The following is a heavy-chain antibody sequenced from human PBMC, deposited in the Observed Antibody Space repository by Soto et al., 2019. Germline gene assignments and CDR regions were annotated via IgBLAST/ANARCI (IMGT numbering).Heavy chain of an antibody. CDR1: GFIPSSYA. CDR3: AKDAIMASSSFNYFDF. D-gene: IGHD6-13*01. Sequence: GSLRLSCVVSGFIPSSYAMSWVRQAPGKGLEWVSGISGSGGATSYADPVKGRFTISRDNSKNTLYLQMNSLSAEDTAIYYCAKDAIMASSSFNYFDFWGQGALVTVSS. V-gene: IGHV3-23*01. CDR2: ISGSGGAT. J-gene: IGHJ4*02.